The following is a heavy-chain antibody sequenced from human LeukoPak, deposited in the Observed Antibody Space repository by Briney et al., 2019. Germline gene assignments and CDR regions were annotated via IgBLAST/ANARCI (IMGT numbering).Heavy chain of an antibody. CDR2: TSYDGSNE. Sequence: GRSLRLSCTASGVTLSSYGMHWVRQAPGKGLEWVAVTSYDGSNEYYADSMKGRFTVSRDNSKITLYLQMNGLRTEDTAVYYCAKDSSRWAFDSWGQGTLVTVSS. J-gene: IGHJ4*02. CDR3: AKDSSRWAFDS. CDR1: GVTLSSYG. V-gene: IGHV3-30*18. D-gene: IGHD6-13*01.